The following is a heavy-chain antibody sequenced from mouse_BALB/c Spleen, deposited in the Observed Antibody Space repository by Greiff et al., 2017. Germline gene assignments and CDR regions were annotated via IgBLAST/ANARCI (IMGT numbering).Heavy chain of an antibody. Sequence: VQLQQPGAELVRPGASVKLSCKASGYTFTSYWINWVKQRPGQGLEWIGNIYPSDSYTNYNQKFKDKATLTVDKSSSTAYMQLSSPTSEDSAVYYCTRITTYYFDYWGQGTTLTVSS. CDR1: GYTFTSYW. CDR2: IYPSDSYT. J-gene: IGHJ2*01. D-gene: IGHD2-4*01. CDR3: TRITTYYFDY. V-gene: IGHV1-69*02.